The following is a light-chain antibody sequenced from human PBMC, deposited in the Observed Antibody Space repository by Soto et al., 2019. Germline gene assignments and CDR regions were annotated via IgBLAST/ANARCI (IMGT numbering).Light chain of an antibody. J-gene: IGLJ2*01. CDR3: SSYTGSNNFKV. CDR1: SSDAGAYNY. V-gene: IGLV2-8*01. CDR2: EVN. Sequence: QSALTQPPSASGSPGQSVTISCTGTSSDAGAYNYVSWYQQHPGKAPKLMIYEVNKRPSGVPRRFSGSKSGNTASLTVSGLQAEDEADYYYSSYTGSNNFKVFGGGTKLTVL.